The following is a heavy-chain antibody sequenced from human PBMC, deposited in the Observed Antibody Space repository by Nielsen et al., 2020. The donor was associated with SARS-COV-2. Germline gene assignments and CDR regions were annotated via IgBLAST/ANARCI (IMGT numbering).Heavy chain of an antibody. CDR3: AKVDDYYGMDV. D-gene: IGHD3-9*01. J-gene: IGHJ6*02. CDR2: IYSGGSST. V-gene: IGHV3-23*03. CDR1: GFTFSNAW. Sequence: GESLKISCAASGFTFSNAWMSWVRQAPGKGLEWVSVIYSGGSSTYYADSVKGRFTISRDNSKNTLYMQMNSLRAEDTAVYYCAKVDDYYGMDVWGQGTTVTVSS.